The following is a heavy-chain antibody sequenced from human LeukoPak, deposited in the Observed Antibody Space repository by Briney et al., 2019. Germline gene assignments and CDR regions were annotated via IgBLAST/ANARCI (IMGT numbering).Heavy chain of an antibody. CDR3: ARGGIAVAGYYFDY. D-gene: IGHD6-19*01. CDR2: ISWNSGSI. J-gene: IGHJ4*02. CDR1: GFTFDDYA. Sequence: GGSLRLSCAASGFTFDDYAMHWVRQAPGKGLEWVSGISWNSGSIDYADSVKGRFTISRDNSKNTLYLQMNSLRAEDTAVYYCARGGIAVAGYYFDYWGQGTLVTVSS. V-gene: IGHV3-9*01.